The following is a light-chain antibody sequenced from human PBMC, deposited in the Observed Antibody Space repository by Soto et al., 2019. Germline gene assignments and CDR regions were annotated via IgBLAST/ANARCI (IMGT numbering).Light chain of an antibody. CDR2: GVS. J-gene: IGKJ2*01. Sequence: ENVLTQSPGTLSVSPGERATLSCRASQSVTNSFFAWYQQKPGQAPRLLIYGVSSRATGIPDRFSGSGSGTHFTLTISRLEPEDLVMYFCQQYSTLPHTFGQGTKLEVK. CDR3: QQYSTLPHT. V-gene: IGKV3-20*01. CDR1: QSVTNSF.